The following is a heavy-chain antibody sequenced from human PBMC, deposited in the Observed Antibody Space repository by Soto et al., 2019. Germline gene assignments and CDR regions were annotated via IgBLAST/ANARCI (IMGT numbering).Heavy chain of an antibody. Sequence: ASVKVSCKTSGGSFMSQAISWVRQAPGQGPEWMGGIIPFSGTVTYTQRFQGRLTLTADEPTKTAYMELSSLRSEDTAVYYCARGSYDSYAGFFGMDVWGQGTKVTVSS. CDR3: ARGSYDSYAGFFGMDV. J-gene: IGHJ6*02. CDR1: GGSFMSQA. D-gene: IGHD3-10*01. CDR2: IIPFSGTV. V-gene: IGHV1-69*13.